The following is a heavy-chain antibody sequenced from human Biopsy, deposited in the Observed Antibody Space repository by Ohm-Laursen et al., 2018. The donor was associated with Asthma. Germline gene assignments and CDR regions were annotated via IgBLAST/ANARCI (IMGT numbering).Heavy chain of an antibody. D-gene: IGHD1-26*01. J-gene: IGHJ4*02. Sequence: RSLRLSCTASGFTFSSYGMHWVRQAPGKGLEWVAVISYDGSNKYYADSVKGRFTISRDNSKNTLYLQMNSLRAEDTAVYYCARDAWELQKPYAYYFDYWGRGTLVTVSS. CDR3: ARDAWELQKPYAYYFDY. CDR2: ISYDGSNK. V-gene: IGHV3-30*19. CDR1: GFTFSSYG.